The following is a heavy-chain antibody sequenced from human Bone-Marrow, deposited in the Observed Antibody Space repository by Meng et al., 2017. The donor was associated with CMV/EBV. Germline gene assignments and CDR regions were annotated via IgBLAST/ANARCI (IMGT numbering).Heavy chain of an antibody. J-gene: IGHJ4*02. CDR2: IYTSGST. CDR1: GGSISSYY. V-gene: IGHV4-4*07. D-gene: IGHD3-10*01. CDR3: ARAMVRGVQRYFDY. Sequence: QVQLQESGPALVKPSVTLSLTCTVSGGSISSYYWSWIRQPAGKGLEWIGRIYTSGSTNYNPSLKSRVTMSVDTSKNQFSLKLSSVTAADTAVYYCARAMVRGVQRYFDYWGQGTLVTASS.